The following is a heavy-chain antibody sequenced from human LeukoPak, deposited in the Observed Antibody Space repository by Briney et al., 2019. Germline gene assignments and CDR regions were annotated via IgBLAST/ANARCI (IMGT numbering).Heavy chain of an antibody. J-gene: IGHJ4*02. V-gene: IGHV5-51*01. CDR1: GYNFASYW. CDR2: IYPGDSDT. CDR3: ARSHPSYYYDSSGYPVTYFDY. D-gene: IGHD3-22*01. Sequence: KGGESLKISCKGSGYNFASYWIAWVRQMPGKGLEWMGIIYPGDSDTRYSPSFQGQVTISADKSISTAYLQWSSLKASDTAMYYCARSHPSYYYDSSGYPVTYFDYWGQGTLVTVSS.